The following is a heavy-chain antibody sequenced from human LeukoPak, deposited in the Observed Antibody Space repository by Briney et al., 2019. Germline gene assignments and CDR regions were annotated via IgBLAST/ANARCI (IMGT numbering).Heavy chain of an antibody. CDR2: ISGGGTPT. J-gene: IGHJ4*02. CDR3: ANPGSGYYPAPFDH. D-gene: IGHD3-22*01. V-gene: IGHV3-23*01. CDR1: GFTFSRHA. Sequence: PGGSLRLSCVASGFTFSRHAVSWLRQAPGKGLEWVSGISGGGTPTYYAASVKGRFTISRDNSENTLYLQMNSLSAEDTAVYFRANPGSGYYPAPFDHWGQGTLVTVSS.